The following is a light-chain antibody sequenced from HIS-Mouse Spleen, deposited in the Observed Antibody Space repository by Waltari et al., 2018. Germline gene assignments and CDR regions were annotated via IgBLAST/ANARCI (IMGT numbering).Light chain of an antibody. CDR1: SSDVGSYNL. Sequence: QSALTQPASVSGSPGQSITISCTGSSSDVGSYNLVSWYQQHPGKATKLMIYEGSKRPSGFSNRLSGFKSGNTASLTLSGLQAEDEADYYCCSHAGSSTWVFDGGTKLTVL. J-gene: IGLJ3*02. CDR2: EGS. CDR3: CSHAGSSTWV. V-gene: IGLV2-23*01.